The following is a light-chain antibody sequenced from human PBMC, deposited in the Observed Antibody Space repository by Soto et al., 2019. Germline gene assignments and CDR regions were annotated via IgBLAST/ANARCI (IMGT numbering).Light chain of an antibody. CDR3: ISYTRSSTLV. J-gene: IGLJ2*01. CDR1: SSDVGGYNY. Sequence: QSALTQPASVSGSPGQSITISCTGTSSDVGGYNYVSWYQQHTGKAPKLMIYEVSNRPSGVSNRFSGSKSGNTASLTISGLQAEDEADYYCISYTRSSTLVFGGVTKLTVL. V-gene: IGLV2-14*01. CDR2: EVS.